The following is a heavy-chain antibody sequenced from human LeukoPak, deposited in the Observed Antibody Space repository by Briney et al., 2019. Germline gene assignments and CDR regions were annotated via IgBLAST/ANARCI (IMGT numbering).Heavy chain of an antibody. V-gene: IGHV4-39*01. CDR3: ARRRGAARPDYDP. D-gene: IGHD6-6*01. CDR1: GGSISSSSYY. CDR2: IYYSGST. J-gene: IGHJ5*02. Sequence: SETLSLTCTVSGGSISSSSYYWGWIRQPPGKGLEWIGSIYYSGSTYYNPSLKSRVTISVDTSKNQSSLKLSSVTAADTAVYYCARRRGAARPDYDPWGQGTLVTVSS.